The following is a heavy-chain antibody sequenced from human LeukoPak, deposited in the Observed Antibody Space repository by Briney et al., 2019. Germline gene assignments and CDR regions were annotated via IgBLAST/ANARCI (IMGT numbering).Heavy chain of an antibody. CDR3: ARGRDGYNGNYFDY. J-gene: IGHJ4*02. Sequence: SVKVSCKASGGTFSSYAISWVRQAPGQGLEWMGGIIPIFGTANYAQKFQGRVTITADESTSTAYMELSSLRSEDTAVYYCARGRDGYNGNYFDYWGQGTLVTVSS. CDR2: IIPIFGTA. V-gene: IGHV1-69*13. CDR1: GGTFSSYA. D-gene: IGHD5-24*01.